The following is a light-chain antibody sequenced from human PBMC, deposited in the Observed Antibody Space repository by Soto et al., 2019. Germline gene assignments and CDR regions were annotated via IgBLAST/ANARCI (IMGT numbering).Light chain of an antibody. V-gene: IGLV1-44*01. CDR2: SYD. CDR3: AAWDDSLNGYV. CDR1: SSNIGSNT. Sequence: QSVLTQPPSASGTPGQRVTISCSGSSSNIGSNTVNWYQQLPGTAPKLLIYSYDRRPSGVPDRFSGSKSGTSASLAISGLQSEDEADYYCAAWDDSLNGYVFGTGTKLTVL. J-gene: IGLJ1*01.